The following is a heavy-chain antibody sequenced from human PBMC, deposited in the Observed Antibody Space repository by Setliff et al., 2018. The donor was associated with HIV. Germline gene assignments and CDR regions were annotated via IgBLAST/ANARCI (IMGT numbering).Heavy chain of an antibody. V-gene: IGHV4-4*02. J-gene: IGHJ4*02. Sequence: SETLSLTCAVSGDSISNNNWWSWVRQPPGKGLEWIGEIYHSGSTNYNPSLKSRVTISVEASKRQWSLKLNSVTAADTAVYYCARSPFLPSGYFDDWGQGSLGTVS. CDR3: ARSPFLPSGYFDD. CDR1: GDSISNNNW. CDR2: IYHSGST. D-gene: IGHD3-3*01.